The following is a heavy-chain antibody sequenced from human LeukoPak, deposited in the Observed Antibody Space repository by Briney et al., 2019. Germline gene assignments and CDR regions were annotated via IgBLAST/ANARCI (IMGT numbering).Heavy chain of an antibody. D-gene: IGHD3-22*01. V-gene: IGHV1-69*05. CDR2: IIPIFGTA. J-gene: IGHJ6*02. CDR3: ARDFSYDSSGSSDV. CDR1: GGTFSSYA. Sequence: ASVKVSCKASGGTFSSYAISWVRQAPGQGLEWMGGIIPIFGTANYAQKFQGRVTITRDTSASTAYMELSSLRSEDTAVYYCARDFSYDSSGSSDVWGQGTTVTVSS.